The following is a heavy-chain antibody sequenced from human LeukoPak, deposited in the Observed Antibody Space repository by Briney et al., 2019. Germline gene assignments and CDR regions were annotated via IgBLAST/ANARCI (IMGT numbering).Heavy chain of an antibody. V-gene: IGHV1-2*02. CDR2: INPNSGGT. Sequence: ASVKVSCKASGYTFTVYYMHWVRQAPGQGLEWMGWINPNSGGTNYAQKFQGRVTMTRDTSINTAYMELSRLSSDDTAVYYCASSFPSIGASPFDTWGQGTLVTVSS. CDR3: ASSFPSIGASPFDT. J-gene: IGHJ4*02. CDR1: GYTFTVYY. D-gene: IGHD1-26*01.